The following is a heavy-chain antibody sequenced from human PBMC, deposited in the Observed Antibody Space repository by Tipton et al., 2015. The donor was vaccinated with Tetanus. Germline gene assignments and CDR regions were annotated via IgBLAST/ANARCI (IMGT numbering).Heavy chain of an antibody. D-gene: IGHD3-16*01. J-gene: IGHJ3*02. V-gene: IGHV4-61*01. Sequence: LRLSCTVSGGSINNGSFYWGWIRQPPGKGLEWLGCVFCSGSTDLNPSLKSRVTISVDPSNNLFSLKLTSVTTADTAVYYCARSGGRRYAFDIWGQGTMVTVSS. CDR1: GGSINNGSFY. CDR2: VFCSGST. CDR3: ARSGGRRYAFDI.